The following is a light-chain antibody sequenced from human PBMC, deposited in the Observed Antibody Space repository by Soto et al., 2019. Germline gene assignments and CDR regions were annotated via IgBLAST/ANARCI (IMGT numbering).Light chain of an antibody. CDR2: GTS. CDR3: QQSYNTPLT. Sequence: DIQMTQSPSSLSASVGDKVTITCRSSQSIGRYLNWYQQKPGKAPESLIYGTSNLRSGVPSRFSGSGSGTDFTLTISSLQVEDFATYYCQQSYNTPLTFGGGTKVDIK. J-gene: IGKJ4*01. CDR1: QSIGRY. V-gene: IGKV1-39*01.